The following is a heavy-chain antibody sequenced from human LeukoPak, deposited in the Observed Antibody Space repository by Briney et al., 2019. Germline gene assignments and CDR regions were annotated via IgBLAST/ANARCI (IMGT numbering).Heavy chain of an antibody. CDR2: IHYSGST. V-gene: IGHV4-59*12. CDR1: GGSISSYY. CDR3: ARGGATDAFDI. D-gene: IGHD1-26*01. Sequence: SETLSLTCTVSGGSISSYYWSWIRQPPGKGLEWIGYIHYSGSTNYNPSLKSRVTISVDTSKNQFSLQLNSVTPEDTAVYYCARGGATDAFDIWGQGTMVTVSS. J-gene: IGHJ3*02.